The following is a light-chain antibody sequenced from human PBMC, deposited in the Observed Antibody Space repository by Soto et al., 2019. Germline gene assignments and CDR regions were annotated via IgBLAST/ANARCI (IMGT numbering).Light chain of an antibody. CDR2: GAS. J-gene: IGKJ3*01. V-gene: IGKV3-20*01. CDR3: QQNGNSLFT. Sequence: EIVLTQSPGTPSLSPGERATLSCRASQSVSTYLAWYQQKPGQAPRLLIYGASSRATGIPDRFSGSGSGTDFTLTISRLEPEDFAVYYCQQNGNSLFTFGPGTKVDIK. CDR1: QSVSTY.